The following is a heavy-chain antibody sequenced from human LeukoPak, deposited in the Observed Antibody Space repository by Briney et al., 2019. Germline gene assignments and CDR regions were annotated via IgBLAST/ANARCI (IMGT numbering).Heavy chain of an antibody. J-gene: IGHJ5*02. V-gene: IGHV3-21*04. Sequence: GGSLRLSCAASGFTFSSYSMNWVRQAPGKGLEWVSSISSSSRSYIYYADSVKGRFTISRDNSKNTLYLQMNSLRAEDTAVYYCAKVATYCSSTSCPRTGWFDPWGQGTLVTVSS. CDR2: ISSSSRSYI. CDR1: GFTFSSYS. CDR3: AKVATYCSSTSCPRTGWFDP. D-gene: IGHD2-2*01.